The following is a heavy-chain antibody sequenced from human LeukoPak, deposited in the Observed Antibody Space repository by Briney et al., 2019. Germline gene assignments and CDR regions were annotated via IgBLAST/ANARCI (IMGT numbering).Heavy chain of an antibody. CDR2: ISSNGGSI. Sequence: AGGSLRLSCAASGFTFHDYAMHWVRQAPGKELEYVSAISSNGGSIHYANSVKGRFTISRDNSKNTLYLQMDSLRAEDMAVYYCARDTCGCGSGWHLYWYFDLWGRGTLVTVSS. CDR1: GFTFHDYA. J-gene: IGHJ2*01. CDR3: ARDTCGCGSGWHLYWYFDL. D-gene: IGHD6-19*01. V-gene: IGHV3-64*01.